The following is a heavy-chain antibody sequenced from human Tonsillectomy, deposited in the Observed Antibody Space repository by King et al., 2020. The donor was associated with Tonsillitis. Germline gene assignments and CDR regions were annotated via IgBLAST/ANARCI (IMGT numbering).Heavy chain of an antibody. CDR3: ASRGRITMVRGVISAPFDI. Sequence: VQLVESGGGLVQPGGSLRLSCAASGFTVSSNYMSWVRQAPGKGLEWVSVIYSGGSTYYADSVKGRFTISRDNSKNTLYLQMNSLRAEDTAVYYCASRGRITMVRGVISAPFDIWAKGQWSPSLQ. D-gene: IGHD3-10*01. J-gene: IGHJ3*02. V-gene: IGHV3-66*01. CDR2: IYSGGST. CDR1: GFTVSSNY.